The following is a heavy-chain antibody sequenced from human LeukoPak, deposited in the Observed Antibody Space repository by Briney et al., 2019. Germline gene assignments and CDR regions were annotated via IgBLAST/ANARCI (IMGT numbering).Heavy chain of an antibody. D-gene: IGHD4-17*01. J-gene: IGHJ5*02. CDR3: ARHYGP. CDR1: DGSISSSYYY. Sequence: SETLSLTCTVSDGSISSSYYYWGWIRQPPGRGLEWIGSIYSSGSTYYNPSLKNRATISVDTSKNHLSLKLTSVTAGDRAVYYCARHYGPWGQGTLVTVSS. CDR2: IYSSGST. V-gene: IGHV4-39*01.